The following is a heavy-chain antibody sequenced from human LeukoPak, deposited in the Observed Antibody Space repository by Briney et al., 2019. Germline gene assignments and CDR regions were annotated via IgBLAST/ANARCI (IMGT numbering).Heavy chain of an antibody. CDR1: GYSFTSYW. CDR3: ARPSYYYDSSGYFDY. J-gene: IGHJ4*02. D-gene: IGHD3-22*01. Sequence: GASLKISSKGSGYSFTSYWIGWVRPMPGKGLEWMGIIYPGDSDTRYSPSFQGQVTISADKSISTAYLQWSSLKASDTAMYYCARPSYYYDSSGYFDYWGQGTLVTVSS. V-gene: IGHV5-51*01. CDR2: IYPGDSDT.